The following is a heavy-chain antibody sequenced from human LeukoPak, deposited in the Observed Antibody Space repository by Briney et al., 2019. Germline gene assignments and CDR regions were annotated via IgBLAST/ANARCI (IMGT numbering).Heavy chain of an antibody. D-gene: IGHD2-2*01. CDR3: ARYCSSTSCNDAFDM. J-gene: IGHJ3*02. Sequence: GGSLSLSCGASAFTLRNYWMSWVRQAPGKGVEGVANIKHDGSEKYSVDSVKVRFTISRDNAKNSLYLQMNNLRAEDTAVYYCARYCSSTSCNDAFDMWGQGTMLTVSS. CDR1: AFTLRNYW. V-gene: IGHV3-7*01. CDR2: IKHDGSEK.